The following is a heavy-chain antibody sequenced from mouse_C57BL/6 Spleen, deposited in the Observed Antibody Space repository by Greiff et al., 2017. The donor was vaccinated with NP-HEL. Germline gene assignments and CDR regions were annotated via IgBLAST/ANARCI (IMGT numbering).Heavy chain of an antibody. CDR3: ASGDYGSRSDY. CDR1: GYTFTDYY. J-gene: IGHJ2*01. V-gene: IGHV1-34*01. Sequence: VPLQQSGPELVKPGASVKMSCKASGYTFTDYYMHWVKQSHGKSLEWIGYIYPNNGGNGYNQKFKGKATLTVDQSSSPAYMELRSLPSSDSAVYSCASGDYGSRSDYWGQGTTLTVSA. D-gene: IGHD1-1*01. CDR2: IYPNNGGN.